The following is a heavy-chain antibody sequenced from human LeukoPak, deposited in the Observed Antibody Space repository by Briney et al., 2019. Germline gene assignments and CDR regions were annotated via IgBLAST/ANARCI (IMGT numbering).Heavy chain of an antibody. CDR2: ISLNGSTI. CDR1: GFAFSSYE. D-gene: IGHD4-23*01. CDR3: ARDTPRNGGNL. J-gene: IGHJ3*01. Sequence: GGSLRLSCAASGFAFSSYEMNWVRQAPGKGLEWVSYISLNGSTIYYADSVKGRFTISRDNTKNSLYLQMNSLRAEDTAVYFCARDTPRNGGNLWGQGTMVTVS. V-gene: IGHV3-48*03.